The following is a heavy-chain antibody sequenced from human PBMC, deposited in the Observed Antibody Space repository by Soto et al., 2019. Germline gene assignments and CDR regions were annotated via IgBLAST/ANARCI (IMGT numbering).Heavy chain of an antibody. D-gene: IGHD1-26*01. CDR1: GVTFSASS. V-gene: IGHV3-73*02. CDR3: TSGPYSGAYWPLDY. CDR2: VASRLNNHAT. J-gene: IGHJ4*02. Sequence: EVQLVESGGGLVQPGGSLKLSCAASGVTFSASSVHWVRQASGKGLEWVGRVASRLNNHATVYSAAVKGRFTISRDESTNTVLLELTSLKAEDTAVYYCTSGPYSGAYWPLDYWGQGTLVTVSS.